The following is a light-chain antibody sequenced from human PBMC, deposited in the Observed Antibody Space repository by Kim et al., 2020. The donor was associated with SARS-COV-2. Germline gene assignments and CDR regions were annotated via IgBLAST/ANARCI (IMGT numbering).Light chain of an antibody. CDR3: QQYNNWPPTYT. CDR2: GAS. J-gene: IGKJ2*01. Sequence: IVMTQSPATLSVSPGERATLSCRASQSVSSNLAWYQQKRGQAPRLLTYGASTRATGIPARFSGSGSGTEFTLTISSLQSEDFAVYYCQQYNNWPPTYTFGQGTKLEI. V-gene: IGKV3-15*01. CDR1: QSVSSN.